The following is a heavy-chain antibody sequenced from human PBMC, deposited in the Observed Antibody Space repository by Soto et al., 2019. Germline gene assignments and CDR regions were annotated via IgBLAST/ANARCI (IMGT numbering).Heavy chain of an antibody. Sequence: GGSLRLSCAASGFTFSSYGMHWVRQAPGKGLEWVAVIWYDGSNKYYADSVKGRFTISRDNSKNTLYLQMTNMDPVDTATYYCAHGYSSSWYPETFDYWGQGTLVTVSS. CDR3: AHGYSSSWYPETFDY. J-gene: IGHJ4*02. V-gene: IGHV3-30*02. D-gene: IGHD6-13*01. CDR1: GFTFSSYG. CDR2: IWYDGSNK.